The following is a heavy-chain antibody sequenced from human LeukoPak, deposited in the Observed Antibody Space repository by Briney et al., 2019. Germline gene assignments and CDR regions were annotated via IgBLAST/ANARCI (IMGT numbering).Heavy chain of an antibody. CDR3: ARVKPNYYDSSAYGTFDI. V-gene: IGHV1-46*01. CDR1: GYTFTSYY. J-gene: IGHJ3*02. CDR2: INPSGGST. D-gene: IGHD3-22*01. Sequence: ASVKVSCKASGYTFTSYYMHWVRQAPGQGLKWMGIINPSGGSTSYAQKFQGRVTMTRDTSTSTVYMELSSLRSEDTAVYYCARVKPNYYDSSAYGTFDIWGQGTMVTVSS.